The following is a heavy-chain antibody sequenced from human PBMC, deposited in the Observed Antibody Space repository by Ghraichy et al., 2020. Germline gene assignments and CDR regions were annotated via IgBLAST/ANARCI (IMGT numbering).Heavy chain of an antibody. CDR1: GFTFSDYA. D-gene: IGHD5-12*01. CDR2: ISGSGGTI. J-gene: IGHJ4*02. CDR3: AKGPSLSGYIDY. V-gene: IGHV3-23*01. Sequence: GGSLRLSCAASGFTFSDYAMSWVRQAPGKGLEWVSAISGSGGTIYYADSVKGPFTISRDKSKNTLYLQMNTLRAEDTAVYYCAKGPSLSGYIDYWGQGTQVTVSS.